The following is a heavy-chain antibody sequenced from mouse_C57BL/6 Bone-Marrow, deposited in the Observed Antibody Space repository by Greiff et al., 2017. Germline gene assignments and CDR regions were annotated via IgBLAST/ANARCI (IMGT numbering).Heavy chain of an antibody. CDR1: GYSITSGYY. Sequence: EVKLMESGPGLVKPSQSLSLTCSVTGYSITSGYYWNWIRQFPGNKLEWMGYISYDGSNNYNPSLKNRISITRDTSKNQFFLKLNSVTTEDTATYYCARDYGSSYDYFGYWGQGATLTVSS. CDR3: ARDYGSSYDYFGY. V-gene: IGHV3-6*01. J-gene: IGHJ2*01. CDR2: ISYDGSN. D-gene: IGHD1-1*01.